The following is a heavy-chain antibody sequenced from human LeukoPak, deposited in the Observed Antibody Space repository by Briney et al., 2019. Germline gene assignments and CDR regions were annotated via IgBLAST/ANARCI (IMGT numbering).Heavy chain of an antibody. D-gene: IGHD6-13*01. Sequence: PGGSLRLSCAASGFTFSDYYMSWIRQAPGKGLEWISYISSRGDSIQYADSVKGRFTISRDNAKNSLYLQMNSLRAEDTAIYYCARGGCAAAGCGMDVWGQGTTVTVSS. J-gene: IGHJ6*02. CDR3: ARGGCAAAGCGMDV. CDR2: ISSRGDSI. CDR1: GFTFSDYY. V-gene: IGHV3-11*04.